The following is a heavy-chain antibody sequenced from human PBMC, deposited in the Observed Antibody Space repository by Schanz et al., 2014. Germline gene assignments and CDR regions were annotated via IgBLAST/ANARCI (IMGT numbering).Heavy chain of an antibody. D-gene: IGHD6-25*01. J-gene: IGHJ5*02. Sequence: QVQLVQSGAELRKPGTSVKVSCKASGYTFTSYGINWVRQAIGQGPEWMGWMQPDSGKTHYAEKFQGRVAMTRDVSISTAYMELSSLASEDTAVYYCARGQRRTIGRPFGPWGQGTLVTVSS. CDR1: GYTFTSYG. CDR2: MQPDSGKT. V-gene: IGHV1-8*02. CDR3: ARGQRRTIGRPFGP.